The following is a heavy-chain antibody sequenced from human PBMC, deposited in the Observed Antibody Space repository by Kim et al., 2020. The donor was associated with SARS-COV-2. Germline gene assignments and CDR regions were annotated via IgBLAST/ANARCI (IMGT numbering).Heavy chain of an antibody. CDR2: IYYSGST. J-gene: IGHJ6*02. Sequence: SETLSLSCNVSHDSVSGYYWSWIRQPPGKGLEWIGYIYYSGSTNYNPSLQSRVTISVDTSKNQFSLNLTSVTAADTAVYYCVRGRDSSWYYGMDVWGQGT. D-gene: IGHD6-13*01. CDR3: VRGRDSSWYYGMDV. CDR1: HDSVSGYY. V-gene: IGHV4-59*02.